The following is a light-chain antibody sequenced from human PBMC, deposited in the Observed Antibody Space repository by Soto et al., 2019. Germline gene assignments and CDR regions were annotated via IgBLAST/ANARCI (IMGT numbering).Light chain of an antibody. CDR1: QSVSGNY. CDR2: GAS. V-gene: IGKV3-20*01. CDR3: QQYFCSPRT. Sequence: ESVLTQSPGTLSLSPGEIATLSCRASQSVSGNYFAWYQQRPGQAPRLLIYGASSRATGIPDRFSGRVSGTDFTLTISRLEPEDFSVYYCQQYFCSPRTFGHGTKVEIQ. J-gene: IGKJ1*01.